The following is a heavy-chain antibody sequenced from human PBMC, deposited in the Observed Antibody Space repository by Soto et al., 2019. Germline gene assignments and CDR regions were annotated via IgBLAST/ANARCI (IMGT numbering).Heavy chain of an antibody. J-gene: IGHJ4*02. CDR3: TREEGLKWLAPFDY. V-gene: IGHV3-49*04. D-gene: IGHD6-19*01. Sequence: GGSLRLSCTASGFTFGDYAMSWVRQAPGKGLEWVGFIRSKAYGGTTEYAASVKGRFTISRDDSKSIAYLQMNSLKTEDTAVYYCTREEGLKWLAPFDYWGQGTLVTVSS. CDR1: GFTFGDYA. CDR2: IRSKAYGGTT.